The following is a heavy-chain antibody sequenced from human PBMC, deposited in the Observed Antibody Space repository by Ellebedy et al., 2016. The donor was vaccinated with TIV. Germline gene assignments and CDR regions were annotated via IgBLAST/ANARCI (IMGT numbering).Heavy chain of an antibody. Sequence: SETLSLTCSVSDDSISSYYWSWIRQPPGKGLEWVGCIYYTGNTNYNPSLKSRVTMSLDTSKNKFSLRLSSLTAADTAVYFCARHIVVPTPGFDYWGQGTLVTVSS. CDR1: DDSISSYY. CDR3: ARHIVVPTPGFDY. V-gene: IGHV4-59*08. CDR2: IYYTGNT. J-gene: IGHJ4*02. D-gene: IGHD1-26*01.